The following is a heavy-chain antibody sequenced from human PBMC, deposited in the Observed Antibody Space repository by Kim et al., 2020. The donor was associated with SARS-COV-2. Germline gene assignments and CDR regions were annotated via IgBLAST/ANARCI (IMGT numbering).Heavy chain of an antibody. V-gene: IGHV3-11*01. CDR3: VRELSN. J-gene: IGHJ4*02. D-gene: IGHD6-6*01. Sequence: GGSLRLSCEASGFRFSDYYMSWIRQAPGKGLEWVAYINGDGSSMKCADSVNGRFSISRDNANKSLSLQMNSLTPEDTAVYYCVRELSNWGQGTLVTVSS. CDR2: INGDGSSM. CDR1: GFRFSDYY.